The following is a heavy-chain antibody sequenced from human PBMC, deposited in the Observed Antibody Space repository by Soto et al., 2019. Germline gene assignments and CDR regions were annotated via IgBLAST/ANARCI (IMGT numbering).Heavy chain of an antibody. Sequence: EVPLVESGGGLIQPGGSLRLSCAASGFTVSSNYMTWVRQAPGKGLEWVSVFYSGGSTYYADSVKGRFTISRDNSKNTLYLQMNSLRAEDTAVYFCARANIAVAGFDYWGQGTLVTVSS. V-gene: IGHV3-53*01. CDR1: GFTVSSNY. CDR2: FYSGGST. D-gene: IGHD6-19*01. J-gene: IGHJ4*02. CDR3: ARANIAVAGFDY.